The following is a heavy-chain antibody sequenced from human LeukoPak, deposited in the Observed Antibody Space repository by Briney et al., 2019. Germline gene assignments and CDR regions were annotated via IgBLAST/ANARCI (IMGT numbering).Heavy chain of an antibody. CDR2: ISTSRSYT. Sequence: GGSLRLSCAASRFTFSDYYMSRFRQAPGKGLEWISYISTSRSYTRYADSVKGRFTISRDNAKNSLFLQMNSLRAEDTAVYYCARVAGGDWYYFDFWGQGTLVTVSS. CDR1: RFTFSDYY. J-gene: IGHJ4*02. V-gene: IGHV3-11*05. CDR3: ARVAGGDWYYFDF. D-gene: IGHD2-21*02.